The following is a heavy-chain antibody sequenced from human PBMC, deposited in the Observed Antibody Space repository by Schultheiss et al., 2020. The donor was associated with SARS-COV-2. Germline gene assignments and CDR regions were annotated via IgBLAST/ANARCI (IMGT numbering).Heavy chain of an antibody. J-gene: IGHJ4*02. CDR2: ISYDGSNK. Sequence: GGSLRLSCAASGFTFSSYAMHWVRQAPGKGLEWVAVISYDGSNKYYADSVKGRFTISRDNSKNTLYLQMNSLRAEDTAVYYCTTAVGYCSSTSCRTDYWGQGTLVTVSS. CDR1: GFTFSSYA. D-gene: IGHD2-2*01. V-gene: IGHV3-30-3*01. CDR3: TTAVGYCSSTSCRTDY.